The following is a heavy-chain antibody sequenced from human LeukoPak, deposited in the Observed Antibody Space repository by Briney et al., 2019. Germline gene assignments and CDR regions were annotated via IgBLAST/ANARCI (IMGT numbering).Heavy chain of an antibody. V-gene: IGHV6-1*01. Sequence: SQTLSLTCGISGDSVSSNSADWNWIRQSPSRGLKGWVRTYYRSKWYDNYAVSVKSRITIKPVSSKNKDLRQLESVTPAVTAWYYCAREYSRGRFDYWGQGTLVTVSS. CDR3: AREYSRGRFDY. CDR1: GDSVSSNSAD. D-gene: IGHD5-18*01. J-gene: IGHJ4*02. CDR2: TYYRSKWYD.